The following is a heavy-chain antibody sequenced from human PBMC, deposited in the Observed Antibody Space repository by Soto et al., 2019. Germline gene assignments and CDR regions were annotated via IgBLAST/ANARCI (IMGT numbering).Heavy chain of an antibody. CDR1: GGTFSSYT. J-gene: IGHJ3*02. CDR3: ARDAGYSSGWYGWDAFDI. Sequence: GASVKVSCKSSGGTFSSYTISWVRQAPGQGLEWMGWINPSSGSTSYAQKFQGRVTMTRDTSTSTVYMELSSLRSEDTAVYYCARDAGYSSGWYGWDAFDIWGQGTMVTVSS. V-gene: IGHV1-46*01. CDR2: INPSSGST. D-gene: IGHD6-19*01.